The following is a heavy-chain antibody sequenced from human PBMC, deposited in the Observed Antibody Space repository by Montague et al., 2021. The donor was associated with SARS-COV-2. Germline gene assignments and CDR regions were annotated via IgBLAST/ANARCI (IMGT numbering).Heavy chain of an antibody. Sequence: PALVKPTQTLTLTCTFSGFSLSTSGMCVSWIRQPPGKALEWLARIDWDDDNYYNTSLKTRLTISKDTSKNQVVLTMTNMDPVDTATYYCARDYIAAAGIYYYYYGMDVWGQGTTVTVSS. CDR1: GFSLSTSGMC. CDR3: ARDYIAAAGIYYYYYGMDV. D-gene: IGHD6-13*01. CDR2: IDWDDDN. J-gene: IGHJ6*02. V-gene: IGHV2-70*11.